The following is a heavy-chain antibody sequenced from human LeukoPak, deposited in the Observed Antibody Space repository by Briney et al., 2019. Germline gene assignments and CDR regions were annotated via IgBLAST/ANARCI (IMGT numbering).Heavy chain of an antibody. CDR1: GFTFSNAW. Sequence: GGSLRLSCAASGFTFSNAWMSWVRQAPGKGLEWVGRIKSKTDGGTTDYAASVKGRFTISRDDSKNTLYLQMNSLKTEDTAVYHCAKKDGSGSFSSRFIDYWGQGTLVTVSS. J-gene: IGHJ4*02. CDR2: IKSKTDGGTT. CDR3: AKKDGSGSFSSRFIDY. V-gene: IGHV3-15*01. D-gene: IGHD1-26*01.